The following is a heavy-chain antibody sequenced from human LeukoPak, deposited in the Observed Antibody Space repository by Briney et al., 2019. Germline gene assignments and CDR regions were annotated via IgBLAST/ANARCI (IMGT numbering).Heavy chain of an antibody. CDR3: ARDQGWNYYYYGMDV. CDR1: GGSISSGGYY. V-gene: IGHV4-61*02. Sequence: TLSLTCTVSGGSISSGGYYWSWIRQPAGKGLEWIGRIYTSGSTNYNPSLKSRVTISVDTSKNQFSLKLSSVTAADTAVYYCARDQGWNYYYYGMDVWGQGTTVTVSS. D-gene: IGHD6-19*01. CDR2: IYTSGST. J-gene: IGHJ6*02.